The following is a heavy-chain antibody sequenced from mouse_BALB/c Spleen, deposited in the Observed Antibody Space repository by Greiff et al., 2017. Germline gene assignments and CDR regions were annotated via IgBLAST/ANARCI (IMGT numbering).Heavy chain of an antibody. V-gene: IGHV1S22*01. Sequence: LQQPGSELVRPGASVKLSCKASGYTFTSYWMHWVKQRPGQGLEWIGNIYPGSGSTNYDEKFKSKATLTVDTSSSTAYMQLSSLTSEDSAVYYCTNPYQGYAMDYWGQGTSVTVSS. D-gene: IGHD2-10*01. J-gene: IGHJ4*01. CDR2: IYPGSGST. CDR3: TNPYQGYAMDY. CDR1: GYTFTSYW.